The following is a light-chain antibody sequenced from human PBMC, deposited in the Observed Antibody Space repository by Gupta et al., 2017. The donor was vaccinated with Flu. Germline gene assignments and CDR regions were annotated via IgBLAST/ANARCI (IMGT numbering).Light chain of an antibody. CDR2: EVS. CDR3: SADTSSDTFV. J-gene: IGLJ1*01. Sequence: PGQSVTISCTGTGSDVGTYNRVSCYRQPPGTAPKLIIYEVSNRPSGVPDRFSVSKSGNTASLTISGHQGEDEDDYYCSADTSSDTFVFGTGTKVTVL. V-gene: IGLV2-18*02. CDR1: GSDVGTYNR.